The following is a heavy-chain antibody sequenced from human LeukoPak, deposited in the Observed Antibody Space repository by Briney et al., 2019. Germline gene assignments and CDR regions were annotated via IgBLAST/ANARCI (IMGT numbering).Heavy chain of an antibody. D-gene: IGHD6-19*01. CDR1: GGSVSSGSYY. J-gene: IGHJ6*03. Sequence: PSETLSLTCTVSGGSVSSGSYYWSWIRQPPGKGLEWVGYIYYSGSTSYNPSRKSRVTIAVDTSTNQFSLKLSSVTAADTAVYYCARAPRHYSSGWHYYYYYYMDVWGKGTTVTVSS. V-gene: IGHV4-61*01. CDR3: ARAPRHYSSGWHYYYYYYMDV. CDR2: IYYSGST.